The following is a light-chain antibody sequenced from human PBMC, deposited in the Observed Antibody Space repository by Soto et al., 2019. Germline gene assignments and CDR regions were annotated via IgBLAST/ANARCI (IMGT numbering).Light chain of an antibody. Sequence: EIVLTQSPATLSLSPGERATLSCRASQSVATYVAWYQQKPGQAPRLLIYAASNRATGTPARFSGSGSGTDLTLTISSLEPEDFAVYYCHQRSTWPITFGQGTRLEMK. CDR3: HQRSTWPIT. J-gene: IGKJ5*01. CDR2: AAS. V-gene: IGKV3-11*01. CDR1: QSVATY.